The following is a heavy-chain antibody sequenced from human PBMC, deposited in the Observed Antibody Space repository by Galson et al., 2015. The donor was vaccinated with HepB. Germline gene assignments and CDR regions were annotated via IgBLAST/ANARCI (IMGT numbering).Heavy chain of an antibody. CDR2: ITGRGDLT. Sequence: LRLSCAASGFTFRTYAMNWVRQAPGKGLEWISGITGRGDLTYYTDSVKGRFTISRDNSQNTLFLQMNSLRADDTAIYYCARDLSYGSGTPGYWGQGTLVSVSS. CDR3: ARDLSYGSGTPGY. D-gene: IGHD3-10*01. V-gene: IGHV3-23*01. CDR1: GFTFRTYA. J-gene: IGHJ4*02.